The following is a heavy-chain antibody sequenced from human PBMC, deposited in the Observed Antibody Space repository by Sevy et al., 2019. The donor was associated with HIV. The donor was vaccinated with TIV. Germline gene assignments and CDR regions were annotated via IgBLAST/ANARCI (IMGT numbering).Heavy chain of an antibody. Sequence: GGSLRLSCAASGFTFSSYPMHWVRQAPGKGPEWVSSISGLSNYIYYADSVKGRFSISRDNTKNSVYLQMNSLRGEDTAVFYCARAVPATDAFDIWGQGTLVTVSS. J-gene: IGHJ3*02. CDR2: ISGLSNYI. CDR1: GFTFSSYP. V-gene: IGHV3-21*01. D-gene: IGHD6-19*01. CDR3: ARAVPATDAFDI.